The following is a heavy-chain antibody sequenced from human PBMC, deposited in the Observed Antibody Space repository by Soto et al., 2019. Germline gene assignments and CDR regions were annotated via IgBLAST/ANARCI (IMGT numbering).Heavy chain of an antibody. J-gene: IGHJ3*02. CDR2: ISAYNGNT. Sequence: GASVKVCCKASGDTFTSYCISWVRQAPGQGLEWMGWISAYNGNTNYAQKLQGRVTMTTDTSTSTAYMELRSLRSDDTAVYYCAREGDSGNDAFDIWGQGTMVTVSS. CDR3: AREGDSGNDAFDI. CDR1: GDTFTSYC. V-gene: IGHV1-18*01. D-gene: IGHD5-12*01.